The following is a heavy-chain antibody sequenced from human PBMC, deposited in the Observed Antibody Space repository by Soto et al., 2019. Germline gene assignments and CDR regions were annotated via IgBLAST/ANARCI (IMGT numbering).Heavy chain of an antibody. Sequence: QVQLVQSGAEVKKPGASVKISCETSGYSFTTVFLHWMRQVPGQRLEWMGRINPANGDTLYSQKFLGRVSIDRDTSATTAYMELTSLTADDTAVYYCARGPSSGCFDSWGQGTLVTVSS. CDR3: ARGPSSGCFDS. CDR1: GYSFTTVF. J-gene: IGHJ4*02. V-gene: IGHV1-3*01. D-gene: IGHD5-12*01. CDR2: INPANGDT.